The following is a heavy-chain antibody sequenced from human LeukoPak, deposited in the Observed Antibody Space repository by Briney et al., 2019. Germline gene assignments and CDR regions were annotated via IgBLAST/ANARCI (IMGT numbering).Heavy chain of an antibody. CDR3: ARDLGTVSGNYFTFDY. V-gene: IGHV3-30*04. J-gene: IGHJ4*02. CDR2: ISYDGSNK. D-gene: IGHD1-26*01. Sequence: GGSLRLSCAASGFTFSSYAMHWVRQAPGKGLEWVAVISYDGSNKYYADSVKGRFTISRDNSKNTLYLQMNSLRAEDTAVYYCARDLGTVSGNYFTFDYWGQGTLVTVSS. CDR1: GFTFSSYA.